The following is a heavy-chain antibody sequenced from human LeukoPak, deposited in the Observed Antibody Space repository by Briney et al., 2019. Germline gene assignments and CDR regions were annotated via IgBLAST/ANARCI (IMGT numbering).Heavy chain of an antibody. CDR1: GFTFSTYS. Sequence: GGSLRLSCTASGFTFSTYSMNWVRQAPGEGLEWVSYITSSSSTMFYADSVKGRFTISRDNAKNSLYLQMNSLRADDTAVYYCARFAAGGSYYYYMDVWGKGTTVTVSS. D-gene: IGHD6-25*01. CDR3: ARFAAGGSYYYYMDV. J-gene: IGHJ6*03. CDR2: ITSSSSTM. V-gene: IGHV3-48*01.